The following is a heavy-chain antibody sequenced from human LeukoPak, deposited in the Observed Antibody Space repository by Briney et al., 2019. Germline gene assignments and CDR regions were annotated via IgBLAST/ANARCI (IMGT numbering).Heavy chain of an antibody. V-gene: IGHV3-23*01. CDR1: GFTFNNYA. Sequence: TGGSLRLSCVASGFTFNNYAMHWVRQAPGKGLEWVSAISGSGGSTYYADSVKGRFTISRDNSKNTLYLQMNSLRAEDTAVYYCAKEEGVAHLQYYYYMDVWGKGTTVTVSS. CDR3: AKEEGVAHLQYYYYMDV. J-gene: IGHJ6*03. D-gene: IGHD5-24*01. CDR2: ISGSGGST.